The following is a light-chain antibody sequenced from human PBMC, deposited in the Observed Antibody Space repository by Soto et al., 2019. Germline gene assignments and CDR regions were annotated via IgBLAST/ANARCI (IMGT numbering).Light chain of an antibody. CDR1: NSDIVIYKY. J-gene: IGLJ2*01. CDR2: EVS. Sequence: QSVLTQPRSVSGSPGQSVTISCIGSNSDIVIYKYVSWYQQHPGKAPKLMIYEVSKRPSGVPDRFSGSKSGNTASLIISGLQADDEADYYCCSYAGHSLLLFGGGTQLTVL. V-gene: IGLV2-11*01. CDR3: CSYAGHSLLL.